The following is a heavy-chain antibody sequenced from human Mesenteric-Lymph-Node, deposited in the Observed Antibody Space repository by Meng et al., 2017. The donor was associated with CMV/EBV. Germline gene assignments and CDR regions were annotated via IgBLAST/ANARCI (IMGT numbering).Heavy chain of an antibody. J-gene: IGHJ4*02. CDR2: ISWNSGII. V-gene: IGHV3-9*01. Sequence: GGSLRLSCAASGFTFDDYAMHWVRQAPGKGLEWVSGISWNSGIIGYADSVKGRFTISRDNAKNSLYLQMNSLRAEDTALYYCAKDIYGYCSSTSCYFDYWGQGTLVTVSS. CDR1: GFTFDDYA. D-gene: IGHD2-2*03. CDR3: AKDIYGYCSSTSCYFDY.